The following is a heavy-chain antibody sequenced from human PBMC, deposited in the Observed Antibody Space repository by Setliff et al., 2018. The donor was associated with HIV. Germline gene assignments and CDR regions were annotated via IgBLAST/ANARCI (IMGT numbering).Heavy chain of an antibody. D-gene: IGHD3-16*02. CDR2: INMYTANP. CDR3: ARYRYGASFDS. J-gene: IGHJ4*02. Sequence: GASVKVSCKASGYTFTTYAINWVRQAPGQGLEWMGWINMYTANPSYAQGFTGRFVFSLDTSVSTAYLQISSLEAEDTALYYCARYRYGASFDSWGQGTLVTVSS. V-gene: IGHV7-4-1*02. CDR1: GYTFTTYA.